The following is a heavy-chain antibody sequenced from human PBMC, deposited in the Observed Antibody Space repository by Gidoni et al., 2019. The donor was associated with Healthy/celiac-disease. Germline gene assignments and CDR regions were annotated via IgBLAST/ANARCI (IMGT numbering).Heavy chain of an antibody. CDR3: ARAGTTVTGGMDV. Sequence: QVQLVQSGAEVKKPGSSVKVSCKASGGTLSSYAISWVRQAPGQGLELMGGIIPIFGTATYAQKFQGRVTITADESTSTAYMELSSLRSEDTAVYYCARAGTTVTGGMDVWGQGTTVTVSS. D-gene: IGHD4-17*01. V-gene: IGHV1-69*01. CDR2: IIPIFGTA. CDR1: GGTLSSYA. J-gene: IGHJ6*02.